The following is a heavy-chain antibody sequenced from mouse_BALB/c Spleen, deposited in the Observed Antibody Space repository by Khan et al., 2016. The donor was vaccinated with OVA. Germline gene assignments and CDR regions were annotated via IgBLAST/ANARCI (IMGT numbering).Heavy chain of an antibody. Sequence: QVRLQQSGTELARPGASVNLSCKASGYTFTDFYINWVKQRSGQGLEWIGEISPGSGDTYYNEKFKGKATLTADKSSSTAYMQLRILTSEAPSVYFCARRNYFGYTFAYWGQGTLVTVSA. J-gene: IGHJ3*01. CDR1: GYTFTDFY. D-gene: IGHD1-2*01. V-gene: IGHV1-77*01. CDR2: ISPGSGDT. CDR3: ARRNYFGYTFAY.